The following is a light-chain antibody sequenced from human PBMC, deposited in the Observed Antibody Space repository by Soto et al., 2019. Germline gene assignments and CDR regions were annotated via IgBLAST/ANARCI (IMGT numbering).Light chain of an antibody. V-gene: IGLV2-14*03. CDR2: DVT. J-gene: IGLJ1*01. CDR3: SSYTIXNTRQIV. Sequence: QSVLTQPASVSGSPGQSITISCTGTSSDVGGYNYVSWYQHHPGKAPKLIIYDVTNRPSGVSNPFSGSKSGNTASLTISGLQPEDEADYYCSSYTIXNTRQIVLGTGTKVTVL. CDR1: SSDVGGYNY.